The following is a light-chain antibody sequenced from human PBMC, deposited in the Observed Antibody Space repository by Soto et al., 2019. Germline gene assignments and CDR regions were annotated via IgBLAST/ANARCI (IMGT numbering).Light chain of an antibody. J-gene: IGLJ1*01. CDR3: ATWDDTLSGYI. CDR1: TSNIGSNY. Sequence: QSVLTRPPSASVTPGQRVTISCSGSTSNIGSNYVYWYQQLPGTAPKLLIYRNNQRPSGVPDRFSGAKSGTSASLAISGLRTEDEADYSCATWDDTLSGYIFGTANQVTL. CDR2: RNN. V-gene: IGLV1-47*01.